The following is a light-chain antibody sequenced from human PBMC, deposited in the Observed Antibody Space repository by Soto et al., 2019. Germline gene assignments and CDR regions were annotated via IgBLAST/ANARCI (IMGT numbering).Light chain of an antibody. CDR2: DAS. CDR1: ESISGW. V-gene: IGKV1-5*01. Sequence: DIQMTQSPSTLSASAGDRVTITCRASESISGWLAWYQQKPGKAPKLLIYDASTLQSGVPSRVSGSGSGTGFTLTISSLQPDDFATYYCQQYNTYPWTFGQGTKVDIK. J-gene: IGKJ1*01. CDR3: QQYNTYPWT.